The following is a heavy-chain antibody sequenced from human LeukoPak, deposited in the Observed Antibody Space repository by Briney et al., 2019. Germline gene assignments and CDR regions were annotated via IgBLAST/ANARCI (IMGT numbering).Heavy chain of an antibody. J-gene: IGHJ6*02. V-gene: IGHV1-69*13. CDR3: ARGLYCSSSTSCYDYGMDV. CDR2: IIPILGTA. Sequence: ASVKVSCKAFGGSFRRYGLNWVRQAPGQGLEWKGGIIPILGTAKYAQKLQGRVTITADESTTTAYMELSSLRSEDTAVYYCARGLYCSSSTSCYDYGMDVWGQGTTVTVSS. CDR1: GGSFRRYG. D-gene: IGHD2-2*01.